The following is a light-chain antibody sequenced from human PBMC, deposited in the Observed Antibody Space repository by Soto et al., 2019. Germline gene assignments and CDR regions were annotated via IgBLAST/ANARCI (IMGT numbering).Light chain of an antibody. J-gene: IGKJ5*01. V-gene: IGKV3-20*01. CDR3: QQYGTSEII. Sequence: EIVLTQSPATLSLSPGERATLSCRASQTLSNSFIAWYQQKPGQAPRLLIYDTSSRATGVPDRYSASGSGTDITLTISRLEPEDFAVFFCQQYGTSEIIFGQGTRLEIK. CDR2: DTS. CDR1: QTLSNSF.